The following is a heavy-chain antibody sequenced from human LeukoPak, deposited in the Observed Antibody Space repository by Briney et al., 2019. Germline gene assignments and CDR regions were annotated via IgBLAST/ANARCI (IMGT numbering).Heavy chain of an antibody. CDR2: IYTSGST. CDR3: ARYWRYFDWEDY. V-gene: IGHV4-61*02. CDR1: GGSISSGSYY. D-gene: IGHD3-9*01. Sequence: SQTLSLTCTVSGGSISSGSYYWSWIRQPAGKGLEWIGRIYTSGSTNYNPSLKSRVTISVDTSKNQFSLKLSSVTAADTAVYYCARYWRYFDWEDYWGQGTLVTVSS. J-gene: IGHJ4*02.